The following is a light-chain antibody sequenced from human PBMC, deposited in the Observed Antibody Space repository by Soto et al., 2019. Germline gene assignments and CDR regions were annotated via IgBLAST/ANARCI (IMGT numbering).Light chain of an antibody. CDR1: QSVSSN. Sequence: IVMTQSPATLSVHPGERATLSCRASQSVSSNLAWYQQKPGQAPRLLIYGASSRATGIPDRFSGSGSETDFTLTINRLEPEDFAVYYCHQYGSSPSTFGQGTKVDIK. CDR2: GAS. CDR3: HQYGSSPST. J-gene: IGKJ1*01. V-gene: IGKV3-20*01.